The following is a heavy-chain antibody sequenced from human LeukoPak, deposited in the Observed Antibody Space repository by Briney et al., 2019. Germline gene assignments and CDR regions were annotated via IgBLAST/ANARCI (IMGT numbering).Heavy chain of an antibody. CDR1: GGSISSCY. V-gene: IGHV4-59*01. D-gene: IGHD3-3*01. CDR3: AREHSPYDFWSGSLRYFDL. J-gene: IGHJ2*01. CDR2: IYYSGST. Sequence: SETLSLTCTVSGGSISSCYWSWIRQPPGKGLEWIGYIYYSGSTNYNPSLKSRVTISVDTSRNQFSLKLSSVTAADTAVYYCAREHSPYDFWSGSLRYFDLWGRGTLVTVSS.